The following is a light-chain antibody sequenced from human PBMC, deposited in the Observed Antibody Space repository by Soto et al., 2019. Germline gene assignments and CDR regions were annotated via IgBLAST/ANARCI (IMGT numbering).Light chain of an antibody. CDR2: ASS. Sequence: AIRVTQSTSSISASTGDRVTITCRASQEISPFLAWYQQRPGKAPTLLLYASSTLKSGVPSRFSGSGSGTDFTLTISNLQSEDSATYFCQQYYQYPRTFGQGTKVEI. V-gene: IGKV1-8*01. CDR3: QQYYQYPRT. J-gene: IGKJ1*01. CDR1: QEISPF.